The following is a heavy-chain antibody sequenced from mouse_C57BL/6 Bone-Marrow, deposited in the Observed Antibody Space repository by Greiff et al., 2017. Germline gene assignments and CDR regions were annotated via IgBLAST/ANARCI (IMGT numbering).Heavy chain of an antibody. J-gene: IGHJ1*03. CDR2: ISYDGGN. CDR3: ATYCGSRAWYFDV. CDR1: GYSITSGYY. V-gene: IGHV3-6*01. Sequence: ESGPGLVKPSQSLSLTCSVTGYSITSGYYWNWIRQFPGNKLEWMGYISYDGGNNYNPSLKNRISITRDTSKNQFFLKLNSVTTEDTATYYCATYCGSRAWYFDVWGTGTTVTVSS. D-gene: IGHD1-1*01.